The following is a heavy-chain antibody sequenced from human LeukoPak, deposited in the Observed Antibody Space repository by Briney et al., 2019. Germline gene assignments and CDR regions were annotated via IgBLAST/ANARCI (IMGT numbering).Heavy chain of an antibody. D-gene: IGHD2-21*02. CDR2: ISSSGSTI. J-gene: IGHJ4*02. V-gene: IGHV3-48*03. CDR3: ARSGWGLVTAFDY. CDR1: GFTFSSYE. Sequence: PGGSLRLSCAASGFTFSSYEMNWVRQAPGKGLEWVSYISSSGSTIYYADSVKGRFTISRDNAKNSLHLQMNSLRAEDAAVYYCARSGWGLVTAFDYWGQGTLVTVSS.